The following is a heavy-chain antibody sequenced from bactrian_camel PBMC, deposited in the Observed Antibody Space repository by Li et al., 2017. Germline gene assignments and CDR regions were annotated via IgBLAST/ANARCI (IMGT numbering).Heavy chain of an antibody. D-gene: IGHD3*01. Sequence: HVQLVESGGGLVQPGGSLRLSCAASGFTFSRYGMDWVRQAPGKGLEWVSGINSGGSMTDYADSVKGRFTMFRDNAKNTLYLQMNSLKTEDTAVYYYAADPRGSVYWGQGTQVTVS. V-gene: IGHV3S1*01. CDR1: GFTFSRYG. J-gene: IGHJ4*01. CDR3: AADPRGSVY. CDR2: INSGGSMT.